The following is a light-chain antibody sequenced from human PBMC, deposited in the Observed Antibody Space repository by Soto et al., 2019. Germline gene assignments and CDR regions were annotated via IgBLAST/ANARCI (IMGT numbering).Light chain of an antibody. CDR3: CSYVGASIYV. Sequence: QSALTQPPSASGSPGQSVTISCTGTSSDVGGYNYVSWYQQHPGKAPKLMIYEVSERPSGVPDRFSGSKSSNTASLTISGLQTEDEADYYCCSYVGASIYVFGTGTKLTVL. CDR2: EVS. CDR1: SSDVGGYNY. J-gene: IGLJ1*01. V-gene: IGLV2-8*01.